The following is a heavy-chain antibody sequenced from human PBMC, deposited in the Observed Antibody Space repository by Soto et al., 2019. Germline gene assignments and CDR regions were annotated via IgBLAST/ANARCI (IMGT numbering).Heavy chain of an antibody. CDR3: ARLEEAGFYGMDV. Sequence: PGESLKISCKGSGYSFTSYWFNWVRQMPGKGLEWMGRIDLSDSYTNYSPSFQGHVTISADKSLSTAYLQWSSLKASDTAIYYCARLEEAGFYGMDVWGQGTTVTVSS. CDR1: GYSFTSYW. V-gene: IGHV5-10-1*01. D-gene: IGHD1-1*01. CDR2: IDLSDSYT. J-gene: IGHJ6*02.